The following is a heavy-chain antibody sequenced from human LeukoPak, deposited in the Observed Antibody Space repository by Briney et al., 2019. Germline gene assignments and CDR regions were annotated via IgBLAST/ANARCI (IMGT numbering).Heavy chain of an antibody. J-gene: IGHJ4*02. CDR1: GFTFDDYG. CDR2: INWNGGST. V-gene: IGHV3-20*04. CDR3: ARGTYYYDSSGYYIDY. Sequence: GGSLRLSCAASGFTFDDYGMSWVRQAPGKGLEWVSGINWNGGSTGYADSVKGRFTISRDNAKNSLYLQMNSLRAEDTALYYCARGTYYYDSSGYYIDYWGQGTLVTVSS. D-gene: IGHD3-22*01.